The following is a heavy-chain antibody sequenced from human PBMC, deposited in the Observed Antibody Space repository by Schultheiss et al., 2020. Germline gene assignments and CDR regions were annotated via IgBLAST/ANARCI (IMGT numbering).Heavy chain of an antibody. Sequence: GESLKISCAASGFTFSSYGMHWVRQAPGKGLEWVAVISYDGSNKYYADSVKGRFTISRDNSKNTLYLQMNSLRAEDTAVYYCARRGSGYSSSSNAFDIWGQGTLVTVSS. CDR2: ISYDGSNK. CDR3: ARRGSGYSSSSNAFDI. D-gene: IGHD6-6*01. CDR1: GFTFSSYG. V-gene: IGHV3-33*05. J-gene: IGHJ4*02.